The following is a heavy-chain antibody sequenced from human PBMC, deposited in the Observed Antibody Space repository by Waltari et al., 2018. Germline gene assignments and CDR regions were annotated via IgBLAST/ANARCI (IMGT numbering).Heavy chain of an antibody. J-gene: IGHJ4*02. D-gene: IGHD3-10*01. CDR3: ARFVMVRGLYYFDY. V-gene: IGHV4-39*07. CDR1: GGSISSSSYY. Sequence: QLQLQESGPGLVKPSETLSLTCTVSGGSISSSSYYWGWIRQPPGKGLEWIGSIYYSGSTYYNPSLKSRVTISVDTSKNQFSLKLSSVTAADTAVYYCARFVMVRGLYYFDYWGQGTLVTVSS. CDR2: IYYSGST.